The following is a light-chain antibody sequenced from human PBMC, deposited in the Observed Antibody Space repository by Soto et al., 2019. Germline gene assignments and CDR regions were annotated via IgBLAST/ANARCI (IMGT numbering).Light chain of an antibody. CDR1: QSVSSNY. CDR3: QQYYSTPPD. Sequence: EIVLTQSPGTLYLSPGERATLSCRASQSVSSNYLAWYQQKRGQAPRLLIYAASARATGIPDRFSGSGSGTDFTLTISSLQAEDVAVYYCQQYYSTPPDFGPGTKVDIK. V-gene: IGKV3-20*01. CDR2: AAS. J-gene: IGKJ3*01.